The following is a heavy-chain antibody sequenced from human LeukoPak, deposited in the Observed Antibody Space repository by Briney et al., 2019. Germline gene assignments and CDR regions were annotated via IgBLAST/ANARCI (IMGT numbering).Heavy chain of an antibody. J-gene: IGHJ4*02. CDR1: GDTLSELT. V-gene: IGHV1-24*01. Sequence: ASVKVSCKVSGDTLSELTMHWMRQAPGKGLEWMGGFDPGAGEKLYAPQFQGRVTMTEDTSTDTAYMELTSLRSEDSGVYFCAAGGIYSLLDYWGQGTLVTVSS. CDR3: AAGGIYSLLDY. D-gene: IGHD2-21*01. CDR2: FDPGAGEK.